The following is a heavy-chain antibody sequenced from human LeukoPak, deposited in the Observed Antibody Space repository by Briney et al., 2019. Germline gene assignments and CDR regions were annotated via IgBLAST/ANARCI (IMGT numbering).Heavy chain of an antibody. D-gene: IGHD2-2*01. Sequence: ASVKVSCKASGYTFTGYYMHWVRQAPGQGVEWMGWINPNSGGTNYAQKFQGRVTMTRDTSISTAYMELSRLRSDDTAVYYCARDQLGTSKYDYWGQGTLVTVSS. V-gene: IGHV1-2*02. CDR1: GYTFTGYY. CDR3: ARDQLGTSKYDY. J-gene: IGHJ4*02. CDR2: INPNSGGT.